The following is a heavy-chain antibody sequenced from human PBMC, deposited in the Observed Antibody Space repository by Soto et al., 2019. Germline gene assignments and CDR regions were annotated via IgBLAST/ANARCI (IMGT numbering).Heavy chain of an antibody. D-gene: IGHD3-16*01. Sequence: SLRLSCAASGFTFSSYAMHWVRQAPGKGLEWVAVISYDGSNKYYADSVKGRFTVSRDNAKNSLHLQMNSLRAEDTALYYCAGDPFYYASGFWGQGTLVTVSS. CDR2: ISYDGSNK. CDR3: AGDPFYYASGF. J-gene: IGHJ4*02. CDR1: GFTFSSYA. V-gene: IGHV3-30-3*01.